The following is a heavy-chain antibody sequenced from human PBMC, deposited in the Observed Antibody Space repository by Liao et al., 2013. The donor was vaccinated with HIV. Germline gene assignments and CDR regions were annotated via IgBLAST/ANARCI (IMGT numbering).Heavy chain of an antibody. CDR2: IYTSGST. CDR1: GGSISSGSYY. D-gene: IGHD2-2*02. J-gene: IGHJ3*02. V-gene: IGHV4-61*02. Sequence: QVQLQESGPGLVKPSQTLSLTCTVSGGSISSGSYYWSWIRQPAGKGLEWIGRIYTSGSTNYNPSLKSRVTISVDTSKNQFSLKLSSVTAADTAVYYCARVEGLICSSTSCYNGAFDIWGQGDNGHRLF. CDR3: ARVEGLICSSTSCYNGAFDI.